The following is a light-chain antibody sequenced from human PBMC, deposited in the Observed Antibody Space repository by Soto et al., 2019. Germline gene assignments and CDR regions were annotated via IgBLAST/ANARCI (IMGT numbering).Light chain of an antibody. Sequence: IVMTQSPATLSVTQGGRVTFSCRASQGISKKVAWYQHKPGQAPRLLISAVSTGATGVPARFSGSGSGTEFTLTINSLQSEDCATYYCQQYHTWPVTFGGGTKVDI. CDR1: QGISKK. J-gene: IGKJ4*01. V-gene: IGKV3-15*01. CDR3: QQYHTWPVT. CDR2: AVS.